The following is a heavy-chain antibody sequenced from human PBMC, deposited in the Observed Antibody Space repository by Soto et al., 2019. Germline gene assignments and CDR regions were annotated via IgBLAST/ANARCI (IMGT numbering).Heavy chain of an antibody. CDR1: GYSFTSYW. J-gene: IGHJ6*02. D-gene: IGHD3-10*01. V-gene: IGHV5-51*01. CDR2: IYPGDSDT. Sequence: GESLKISCKGSGYSFTSYWIGWVRQMPGKGLEWMGIIYPGDSDTRYSPSFQGQVTILADKSISTAYLQWSSLKASDTAMYYCARGDYSGSYYYYYGMDVWGQGTTVTVSS. CDR3: ARGDYSGSYYYYYGMDV.